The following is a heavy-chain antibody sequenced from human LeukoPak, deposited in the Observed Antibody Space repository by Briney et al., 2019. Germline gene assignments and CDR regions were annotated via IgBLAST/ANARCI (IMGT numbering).Heavy chain of an antibody. CDR3: ARRAYSSGAH. CDR2: IYYSGST. Sequence: RSETLFLTCAVSGASIICSSYYWGWIRQPPGKGLEWIGSIYYSGSTNYNPTLKSRVTISADTSKNQFSLKLSSVTAADTAGYYCARRAYSSGAHWGQGTLVTVSS. J-gene: IGHJ4*02. CDR1: GASIICSSYY. V-gene: IGHV4-39*01. D-gene: IGHD6-19*01.